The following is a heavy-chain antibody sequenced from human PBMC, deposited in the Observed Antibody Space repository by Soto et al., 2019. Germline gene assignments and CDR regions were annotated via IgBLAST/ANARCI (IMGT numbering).Heavy chain of an antibody. J-gene: IGHJ5*02. CDR3: VRDGTKTLRDWFDP. CDR2: IYATGTT. CDR1: GASISGFY. V-gene: IGHV4-4*07. Sequence: SETLSLTCTVSGASISGFYWSWIRKSAGKGLEWIGCIYATGTTDYNPSLKSRVMMSVDTSKKQFSLKLRSVTAADTAVYYCVRDGTKTLRDWFDPWGQGISVTVSS. D-gene: IGHD1-1*01.